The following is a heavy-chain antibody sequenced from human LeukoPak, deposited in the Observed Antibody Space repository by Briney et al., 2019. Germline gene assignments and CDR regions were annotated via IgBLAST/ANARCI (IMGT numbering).Heavy chain of an antibody. CDR3: AKRTGGSGYSYGPDY. V-gene: IGHV3-23*01. Sequence: PGGSLRLSCAASGFTFSNYAMSWVRQAPGKGVEWVSAISGSGGSTYYADSVKGRFTISRDNSKNTLYLQMNSLRAEDTAVYYCAKRTGGSGYSYGPDYWGQGTLVTVSS. CDR2: ISGSGGST. CDR1: GFTFSNYA. J-gene: IGHJ4*02. D-gene: IGHD5-18*01.